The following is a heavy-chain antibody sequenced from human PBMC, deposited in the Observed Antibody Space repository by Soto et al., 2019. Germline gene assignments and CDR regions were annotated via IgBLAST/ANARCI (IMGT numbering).Heavy chain of an antibody. D-gene: IGHD2-2*01. J-gene: IGHJ6*03. V-gene: IGHV4-31*03. Sequence: SETLSLTCTVSGGSISSGGYYWSWIRQHPGKGLEWIGYIYYSGSTYYNPSLKSRVTISVDTSKNQFSLKLSSVTAADTAVYYCARDHRPSTRPGGYYYYMDVWGKGTTVTVSS. CDR3: ARDHRPSTRPGGYYYYMDV. CDR1: GGSISSGGYY. CDR2: IYYSGST.